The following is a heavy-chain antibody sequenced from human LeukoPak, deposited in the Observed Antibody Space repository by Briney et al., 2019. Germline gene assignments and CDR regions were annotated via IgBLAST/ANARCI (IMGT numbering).Heavy chain of an antibody. Sequence: PGGSLRLSCAASGFTLSSYSMNWVRQAPGKGLEWVSGINWNGGSTGYADSVKGRFTISRDNAKNSLYLQMNSLRAEDTALYYCARARSTGYYVADYWGQGTLVTVSS. CDR2: INWNGGST. J-gene: IGHJ4*02. CDR3: ARARSTGYYVADY. CDR1: GFTLSSYS. V-gene: IGHV3-20*04. D-gene: IGHD3-9*01.